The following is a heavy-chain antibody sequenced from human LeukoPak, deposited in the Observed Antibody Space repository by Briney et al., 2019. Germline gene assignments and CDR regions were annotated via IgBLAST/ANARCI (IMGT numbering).Heavy chain of an antibody. CDR3: AKALCSSTSCYTRTFDY. CDR2: ISYDGSNK. Sequence: PGGSLRLSCAASGFPSSSCAMHWVRQAPGKGLEWVAVISYDGSNKYYADSVKGRFTISRDNSKNTLYLQMNSLRAEDTAVYYCAKALCSSTSCYTRTFDYWGQGTLVTVSS. CDR1: GFPSSSCA. D-gene: IGHD2-2*02. V-gene: IGHV3-30-3*01. J-gene: IGHJ4*02.